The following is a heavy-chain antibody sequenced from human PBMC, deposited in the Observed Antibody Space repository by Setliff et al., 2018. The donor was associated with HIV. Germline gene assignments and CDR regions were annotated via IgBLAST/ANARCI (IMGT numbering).Heavy chain of an antibody. CDR1: GGNFRSYG. CDR3: ARMIVLSASSPPNAFDI. CDR2: IIPMSGVP. J-gene: IGHJ3*02. Sequence: SVKVSCKASGGNFRSYGISWVRQAPGQGLEWMGGIIPMSGVPKYAQKFQGRVTITADKSTSTAYMELSSLRSDDTAVYYCARMIVLSASSPPNAFDIWGQGTMVTVSS. V-gene: IGHV1-69*10. D-gene: IGHD3-22*01.